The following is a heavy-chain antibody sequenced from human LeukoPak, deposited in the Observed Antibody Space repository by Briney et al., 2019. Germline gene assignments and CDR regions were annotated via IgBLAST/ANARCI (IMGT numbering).Heavy chain of an antibody. CDR2: INQDGGEK. CDR3: AKPPGSSWYRPFDY. D-gene: IGHD6-13*01. Sequence: GGSLRLSCAASGFTFSGSWMSWVRQAPGKGLEWVAGINQDGGEKYSLDSVKGRFTISRDNSKNTLYLQMNSLRAEDTAVYYCAKPPGSSWYRPFDYWGQGTLVTVSS. CDR1: GFTFSGSW. J-gene: IGHJ4*02. V-gene: IGHV3-7*03.